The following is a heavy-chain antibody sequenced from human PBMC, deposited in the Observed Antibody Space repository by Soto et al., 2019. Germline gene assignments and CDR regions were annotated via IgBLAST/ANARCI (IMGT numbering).Heavy chain of an antibody. CDR3: ARHGASSGWYSVDY. D-gene: IGHD6-19*01. V-gene: IGHV4-39*01. J-gene: IGHJ4*02. CDR1: GGSISSSSYY. CDR2: IYYSGST. Sequence: QLQLQESGPGLVKPSETLSLTCTVSGGSISSSSYYWGWIRQPPGKGLEWIGSIYYSGSTYYNPSLKSRVTISVDTSKNQFSLKLSSVTAADTAVYYCARHGASSGWYSVDYWGQGTLVTVSS.